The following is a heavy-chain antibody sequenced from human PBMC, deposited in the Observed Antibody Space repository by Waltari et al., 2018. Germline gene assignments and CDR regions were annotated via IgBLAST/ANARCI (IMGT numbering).Heavy chain of an antibody. J-gene: IGHJ1*01. CDR2: INPKTGGT. Sequence: QVQLVQSGAEVKKPGASVKVPCKASGYNLADYWMHWVRQAPGQGLEWMGWINPKTGGTNYAQKFQGRVTMTRDTSISTAYMELSSLRSDDTAVYYCASRGSGTYYHWGQGTLVTVSS. D-gene: IGHD1-26*01. CDR3: ASRGSGTYYH. V-gene: IGHV1-2*02. CDR1: GYNLADYW.